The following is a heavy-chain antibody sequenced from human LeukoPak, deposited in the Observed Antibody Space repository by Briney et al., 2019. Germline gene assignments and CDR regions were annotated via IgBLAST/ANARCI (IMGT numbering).Heavy chain of an antibody. CDR3: AKEASITIFGVVSDFDY. CDR1: GFTFSSYA. D-gene: IGHD3-3*01. Sequence: PGGSLRLSCAASGFTFSSYAMSWVRQAPGKGLGWVSAISGSGGSTYYADSVKGRFTISRDNSKNTLYLQMNSLRAEDTAVYYCAKEASITIFGVVSDFDYWGQGTLVTASS. V-gene: IGHV3-23*01. J-gene: IGHJ4*02. CDR2: ISGSGGST.